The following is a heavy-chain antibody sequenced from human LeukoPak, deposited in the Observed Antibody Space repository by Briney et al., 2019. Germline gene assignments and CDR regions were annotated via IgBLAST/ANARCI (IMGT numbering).Heavy chain of an antibody. V-gene: IGHV1-69*04. Sequence: SVKVSCKASGGTFSSYAIIWVRQAPGQGLEWMGRIIPILGIANYAQKFQGRVTITADKSTSTAYMELSSLRSEDTAVHYCARSYYGSGSGMDVWGQGTTVTVSS. CDR3: ARSYYGSGSGMDV. J-gene: IGHJ6*02. D-gene: IGHD3-10*01. CDR2: IIPILGIA. CDR1: GGTFSSYA.